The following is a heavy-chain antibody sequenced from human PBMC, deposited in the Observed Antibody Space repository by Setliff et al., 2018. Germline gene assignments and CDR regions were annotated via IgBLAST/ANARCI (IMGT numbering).Heavy chain of an antibody. Sequence: SETLSLTCGVSGISISSGHYWGWIRQPPGKGMEWIGSVYYSGYTYYNPSLQSRVTISVDMSKNQFSMKLTSVTAADTAVYYCARVDFTMIQGVLGLWGQGTLVTVSS. V-gene: IGHV4-38-2*01. CDR1: GISISSGHY. J-gene: IGHJ1*01. CDR3: ARVDFTMIQGVLGL. CDR2: VYYSGYT. D-gene: IGHD3-10*01.